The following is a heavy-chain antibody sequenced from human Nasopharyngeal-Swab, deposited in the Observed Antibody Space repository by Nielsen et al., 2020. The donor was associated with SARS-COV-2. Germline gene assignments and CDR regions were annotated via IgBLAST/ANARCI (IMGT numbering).Heavy chain of an antibody. CDR3: ARDSAPYSGSYYMSAAEYFQH. J-gene: IGHJ1*01. CDR1: GFTFSSYS. V-gene: IGHV3-48*01. D-gene: IGHD1-26*01. CDR2: ISSSSGTI. Sequence: GESLKISCAASGFTFSSYSMNWVRQAPGKGLEWVSYISSSSGTIYYADSVKGRFTISRDNAKNSLYLQMNSLRAEDTAVYYCARDSAPYSGSYYMSAAEYFQHWGQGTLVTVSS.